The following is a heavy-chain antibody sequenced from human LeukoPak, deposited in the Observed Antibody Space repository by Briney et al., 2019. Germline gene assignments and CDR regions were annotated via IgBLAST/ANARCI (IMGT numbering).Heavy chain of an antibody. D-gene: IGHD3-9*01. Sequence: GGSLRLSCAGSGFNFRDHWMSWVRQAPGKGLEWVANIKQDGSEKYYVDSVKGRFTISRDNAKNSLYLQMNSLRAEDTAVYYCARQITNFDWFSAQEDAFDIWGQGTMVTVSS. V-gene: IGHV3-7*01. CDR3: ARQITNFDWFSAQEDAFDI. J-gene: IGHJ3*02. CDR2: IKQDGSEK. CDR1: GFNFRDHW.